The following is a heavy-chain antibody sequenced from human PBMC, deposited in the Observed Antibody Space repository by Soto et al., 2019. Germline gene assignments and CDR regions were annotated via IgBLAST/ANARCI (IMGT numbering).Heavy chain of an antibody. CDR3: AKAPLTYSSGWYEFFPGAFDI. CDR2: ISGSGGST. D-gene: IGHD6-19*01. V-gene: IGHV3-23*01. Sequence: GGSLRLSCAASGFTFSSYAMSWVRQAPGKGLEWVSAISGSGGSTYYADSVKGRFTISRDNSKNTLYLQMNSLRAEDTAVYYCAKAPLTYSSGWYEFFPGAFDIWGQGTMVTVSS. CDR1: GFTFSSYA. J-gene: IGHJ3*02.